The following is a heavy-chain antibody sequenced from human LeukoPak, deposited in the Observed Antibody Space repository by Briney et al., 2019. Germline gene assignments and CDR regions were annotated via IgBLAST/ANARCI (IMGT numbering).Heavy chain of an antibody. Sequence: SETLSLTCAVYGGSFSGYYWSWIRQPPGKGLEWIGEINHSGSTNYNPSLKSRVTISVDTSKNQFSLKLSSVTAADTAVYYCAREGGNCSSTSCYDGNWFDPWGQGTLVTVSS. D-gene: IGHD2-2*01. CDR3: AREGGNCSSTSCYDGNWFDP. V-gene: IGHV4-34*01. J-gene: IGHJ5*02. CDR2: INHSGST. CDR1: GGSFSGYY.